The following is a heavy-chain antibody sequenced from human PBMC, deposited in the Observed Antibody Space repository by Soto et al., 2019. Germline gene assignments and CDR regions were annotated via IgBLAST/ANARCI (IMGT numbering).Heavy chain of an antibody. D-gene: IGHD3-3*01. J-gene: IGHJ6*02. CDR1: GFTFGDYA. V-gene: IGHV3-49*04. CDR2: IRSKAYGGTT. Sequence: GGSLRLSCTASGFTFGDYAMSWVRQAPGKGLEWVGFIRSKAYGGTTEYAASVKGRFTISRDDSKSIAYLQMNSLKTEDTAVYYCTRVKISRHYYYGMDVWGQGTTVTVSS. CDR3: TRVKISRHYYYGMDV.